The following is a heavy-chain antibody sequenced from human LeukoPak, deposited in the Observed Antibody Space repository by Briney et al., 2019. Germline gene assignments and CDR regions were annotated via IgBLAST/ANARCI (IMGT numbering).Heavy chain of an antibody. CDR1: GYTFTSYG. CDR2: ISAYNGNT. J-gene: IGHJ4*02. V-gene: IGHV1-18*01. Sequence: GASVKVSCKASGYTFTSYGISWVRQAPGQGLEWMGWISAYNGNTNYAQKFQGRVTMTRDTSISTAYRELSRLRSDDTAVYYCASLYNWNPTQDYWGQGTLVTVSS. CDR3: ASLYNWNPTQDY. D-gene: IGHD1-20*01.